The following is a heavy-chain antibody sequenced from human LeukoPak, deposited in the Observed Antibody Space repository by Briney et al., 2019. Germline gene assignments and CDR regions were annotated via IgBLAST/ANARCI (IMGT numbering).Heavy chain of an antibody. J-gene: IGHJ3*02. Sequence: GASVKVSCKASGYTFTSYYMHWVRQAPGQGLEWMGIINPSGGSTSYAQKFQGRVTMTRDMSTSTVYMELSSLRSEDTAVYYCATAGSSGELIGAFDIWGQGTMVTVSS. CDR3: ATAGSSGELIGAFDI. V-gene: IGHV1-46*01. CDR1: GYTFTSYY. CDR2: INPSGGST. D-gene: IGHD6-19*01.